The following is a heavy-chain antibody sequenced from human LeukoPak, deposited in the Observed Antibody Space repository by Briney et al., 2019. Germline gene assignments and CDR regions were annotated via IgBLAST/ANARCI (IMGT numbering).Heavy chain of an antibody. J-gene: IGHJ4*02. CDR3: ARGPGYCSSTSCYFSDY. CDR2: INPSGGRT. CDR1: GYTFSSYY. V-gene: IGHV1-46*01. D-gene: IGHD2-2*03. Sequence: ASVKVSCKASGYTFSSYYMHWVRQAPGQGLEWMGIINPSGGRTSYAQKFQGRVTMTRDTSTSTVYMELSSLRSEDTAVYYCARGPGYCSSTSCYFSDYWGQGTLVTVSS.